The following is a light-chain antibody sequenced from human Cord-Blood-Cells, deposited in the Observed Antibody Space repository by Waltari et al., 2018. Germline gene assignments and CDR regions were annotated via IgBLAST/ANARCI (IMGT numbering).Light chain of an antibody. Sequence: DIQMPLSPSSLSASVGDGVTITCRASQDISNYLAWYQQKPGKVPKLLIYAASTLQSGVPSRFSGSGSGTDFTLTISSLQPEDVATYYCQKYNSAPRTFGQGTKVEIK. CDR3: QKYNSAPRT. CDR1: QDISNY. V-gene: IGKV1-27*01. CDR2: AAS. J-gene: IGKJ1*01.